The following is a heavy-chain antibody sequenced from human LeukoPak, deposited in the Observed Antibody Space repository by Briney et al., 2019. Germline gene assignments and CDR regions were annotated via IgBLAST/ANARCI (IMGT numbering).Heavy chain of an antibody. D-gene: IGHD3-3*01. V-gene: IGHV3-64*01. J-gene: IGHJ6*03. CDR2: ISSNGGST. CDR3: AKDRPIFGGGYMDV. Sequence: GGSLRLSCAASGFTFSSYAMHWVRQAPGKGLEYVSAISSNGGSTYYANSVKGRFTISRDNSKYSLYLQMNNLRNEDTALYYCAKDRPIFGGGYMDVWGKGTTVTVSS. CDR1: GFTFSSYA.